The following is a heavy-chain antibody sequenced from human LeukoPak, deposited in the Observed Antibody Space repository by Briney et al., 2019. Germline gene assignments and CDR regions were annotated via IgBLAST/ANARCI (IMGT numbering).Heavy chain of an antibody. CDR2: IYPGDSDT. CDR3: ARRNFDWSYFDY. CDR1: GYIFTRHW. J-gene: IGHJ4*02. V-gene: IGHV5-51*01. D-gene: IGHD3-9*01. Sequence: GESLKISCKGSGYIFTRHWIGWVRQMPGKGLEWMGIIYPGDSDTRYSPSFQGQVTISADKSISTAYLQWSSLKASDTAIYYCARRNFDWSYFDYWGQGTLVTVSS.